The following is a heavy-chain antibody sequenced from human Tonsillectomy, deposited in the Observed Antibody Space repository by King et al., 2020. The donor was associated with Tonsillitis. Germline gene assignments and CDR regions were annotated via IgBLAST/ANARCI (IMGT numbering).Heavy chain of an antibody. D-gene: IGHD2-2*02. CDR1: GGSISSSSYY. V-gene: IGHV4-39*01. J-gene: IGHJ4*02. Sequence: QLQESGPGLVKPSETLSLTCTVSGGSISSSSYYWGWIRQPPGKGLEWIGSIYYSGSTYYNPSLKSRVTISVDTAKNQFSLKLSSLTAADTAVYYCARRGDCSSTSCYKYYFDYWGQGTLVTVSS. CDR3: ARRGDCSSTSCYKYYFDY. CDR2: IYYSGST.